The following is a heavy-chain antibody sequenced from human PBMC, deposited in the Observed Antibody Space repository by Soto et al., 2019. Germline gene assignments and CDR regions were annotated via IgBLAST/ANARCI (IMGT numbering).Heavy chain of an antibody. CDR2: IYYSGST. V-gene: IGHV4-61*01. Sequence: PSETLSLTCTVSGGSVSSGSYYWSWIRQPPGKGLEWIGYIYYSGSTNYNPSLKSRVTISVDTSKNQFSLKLSSVTAADTAVYYCARGNSSGYYVFDYWGQGTLVTVSS. J-gene: IGHJ4*02. CDR1: GGSVSSGSYY. CDR3: ARGNSSGYYVFDY. D-gene: IGHD3-22*01.